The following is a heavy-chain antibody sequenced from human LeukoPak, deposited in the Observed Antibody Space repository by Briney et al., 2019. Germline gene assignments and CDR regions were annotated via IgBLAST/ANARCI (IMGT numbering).Heavy chain of an antibody. CDR1: GYTFTSYG. CDR2: ISAYNGNT. Sequence: GASVKVSCKASGYTFTSYGISWVRQAPGQGLEWMGWISAYNGNTNYAQKLQGRVTMTTDTSTSTAYMELRSLRSDDTAVYYCARSKTKWELLPLDYWGQGTLVTVSS. J-gene: IGHJ4*02. V-gene: IGHV1-18*01. D-gene: IGHD1-26*01. CDR3: ARSKTKWELLPLDY.